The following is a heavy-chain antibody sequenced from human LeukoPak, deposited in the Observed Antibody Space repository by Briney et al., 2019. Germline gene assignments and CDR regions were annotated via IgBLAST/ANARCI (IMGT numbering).Heavy chain of an antibody. J-gene: IGHJ4*02. CDR2: IYHSGST. CDR1: GYSISSGYY. Sequence: SETLSLTCTVSGYSISSGYYWGWIRQPPGKGLEWIGSIYHSGSTYYNPSLKSRVTISVDTSKNQFSLKRSSVTAADTAVYYCARVRYDFWSEDYWGQGTLVTVSS. CDR3: ARVRYDFWSEDY. V-gene: IGHV4-38-2*02. D-gene: IGHD3-3*01.